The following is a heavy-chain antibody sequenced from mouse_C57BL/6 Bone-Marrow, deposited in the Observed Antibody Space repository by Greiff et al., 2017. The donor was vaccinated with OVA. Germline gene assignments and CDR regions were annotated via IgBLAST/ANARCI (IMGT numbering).Heavy chain of an antibody. CDR3: TGGGYDPYYAMDY. D-gene: IGHD2-2*01. CDR1: GFTFSNYW. CDR2: IRLKSDNYAT. J-gene: IGHJ4*01. Sequence: EVQRVESGGGLVQPGGSMKLSCVASGFTFSNYWMNWVRQSPEKGLEWVAQIRLKSDNYATHYAESVKGRFTISRDDSKSSVYLQMNNLRAEDTGIYYCTGGGYDPYYAMDYWGQGTSVTVSS. V-gene: IGHV6-3*01.